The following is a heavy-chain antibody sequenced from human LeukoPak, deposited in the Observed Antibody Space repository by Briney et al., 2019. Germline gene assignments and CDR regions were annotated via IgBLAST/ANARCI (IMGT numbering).Heavy chain of an antibody. V-gene: IGHV4-34*01. CDR2: INDSGST. CDR1: GGSFSVNY. J-gene: IGHJ4*02. Sequence: PSETLSLTCAVYGGSFSVNYWSWIRQPPGKGLEWIGEINDSGSTSYNPSLKSRVTISGDASKNQLSLKLSSVTAADTAVYYCARRPVAAGRSVRYFHYWGQGTLVTVSS. CDR3: ARRPVAAGRSVRYFHY. D-gene: IGHD6-19*01.